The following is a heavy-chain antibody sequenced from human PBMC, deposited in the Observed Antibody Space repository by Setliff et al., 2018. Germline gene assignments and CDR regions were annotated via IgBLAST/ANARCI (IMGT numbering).Heavy chain of an antibody. CDR1: GYIFNTFG. CDR2: ISPYNGDT. CDR3: ARSPPNRGVGQGHHMDV. D-gene: IGHD1-26*01. J-gene: IGHJ6*03. Sequence: ASVKVLCKASGYIFNTFGISWVRRAPGQGLEWIGWISPYNGDTKYAQKLQDRVTMTIDTSTSTAYVEVRSLRSDDTALYYCARSPPNRGVGQGHHMDVWGKGTSVTVSS. V-gene: IGHV1-18*01.